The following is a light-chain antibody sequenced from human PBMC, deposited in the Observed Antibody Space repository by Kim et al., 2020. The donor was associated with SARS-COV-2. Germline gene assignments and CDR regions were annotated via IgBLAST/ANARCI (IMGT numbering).Light chain of an antibody. V-gene: IGKV4-1*01. CDR2: WAS. CDR1: QTVLYNSNNKNF. Sequence: MATLNCKSSQTVLYNSNNKNFLAWYQQKPGQPPKLLIYWASIRESGVSDRFSGSGSETDFTLTISSLQAEDVAVYYCQQYYSTPPSFGQGTKLEI. CDR3: QQYYSTPPS. J-gene: IGKJ2*03.